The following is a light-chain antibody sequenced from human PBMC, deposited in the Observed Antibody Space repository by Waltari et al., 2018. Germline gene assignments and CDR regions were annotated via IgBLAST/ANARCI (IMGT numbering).Light chain of an antibody. CDR2: RNN. CDR3: AAWDDSLSGRV. CDR1: RSNIGRNY. Sequence: QSVLPQPPSASGTPGQKVTITCSGSRSNIGRNYVYWYKQVPGTAPKLLIYRNNQRPSGVPGRFSGSKSGTSASLAISGLRSEDEVDYYCAAWDDSLSGRVFGGGTKVTVL. J-gene: IGLJ3*02. V-gene: IGLV1-47*01.